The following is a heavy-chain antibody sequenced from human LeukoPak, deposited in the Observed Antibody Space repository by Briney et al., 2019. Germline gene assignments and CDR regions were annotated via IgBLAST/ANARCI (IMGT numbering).Heavy chain of an antibody. CDR1: GGSFSGYY. D-gene: IGHD6-13*01. Sequence: PETLSLTYAVYGGSFSGYYWSWIRQPPGKGLEWIGEINHSGSTNYNPSLKSRVTISVDTSKNQFSLKLSSVTAADTAVYYCARDKWAAAGTFDYWGQGTLVTVSS. CDR2: INHSGST. CDR3: ARDKWAAAGTFDY. J-gene: IGHJ4*02. V-gene: IGHV4-34*01.